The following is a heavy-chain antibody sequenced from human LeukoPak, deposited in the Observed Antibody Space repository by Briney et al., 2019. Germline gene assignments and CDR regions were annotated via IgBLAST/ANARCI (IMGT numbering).Heavy chain of an antibody. Sequence: GGSLRLFCAASGFTFSSYAMNWVRQAPGEGLEWISYHVNSLLYYADSVKGRFTISRDSAKNSLYLQMNSLRPEDTAIYYCARDSAYAFDHWGQGTLVTVSS. CDR2: HVNSLL. CDR3: ARDSAYAFDH. CDR1: GFTFSSYA. V-gene: IGHV3-48*01. J-gene: IGHJ4*02. D-gene: IGHD3-22*01.